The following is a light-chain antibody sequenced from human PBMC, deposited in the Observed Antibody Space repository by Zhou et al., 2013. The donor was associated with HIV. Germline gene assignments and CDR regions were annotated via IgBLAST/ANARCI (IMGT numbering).Light chain of an antibody. CDR2: DAS. CDR3: QHRSNWLT. Sequence: EIVLTQSPGTLSLSPGERATLSCRASQSVSSRYLAWYQQRPGQAPRLLIYDASNRATGIPARFSGSGSGTDFTLTISSLEPEDFAVYYCQHRSNWLTFGGGTKVEIK. J-gene: IGKJ4*01. V-gene: IGKV3D-20*02. CDR1: QSVSSRY.